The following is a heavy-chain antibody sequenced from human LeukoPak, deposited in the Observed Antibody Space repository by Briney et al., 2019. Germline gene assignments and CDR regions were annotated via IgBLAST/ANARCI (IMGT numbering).Heavy chain of an antibody. D-gene: IGHD2-8*01. Sequence: PSETLSLTCAVYGGSFSGYYWSWIRQPPGKGLEWIGEINHSGSTNYNPSLKSRVTISVDTSKNQFSLKLSSVTAADTAVYYCARVRGDIVLMVYATHYYFDYWGQGTLVTVSS. CDR3: ARVRGDIVLMVYATHYYFDY. CDR2: INHSGST. J-gene: IGHJ4*02. CDR1: GGSFSGYY. V-gene: IGHV4-34*01.